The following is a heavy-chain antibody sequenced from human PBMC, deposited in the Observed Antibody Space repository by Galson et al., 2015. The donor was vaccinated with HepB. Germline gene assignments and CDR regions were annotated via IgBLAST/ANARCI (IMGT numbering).Heavy chain of an antibody. CDR3: ARAFPAIDY. V-gene: IGHV3-66*01. J-gene: IGHJ4*02. Sequence: SLRLSCAASGFTVSNNYMSWVRQAPGKGLEWVSIIYSGGSTYYADSVKGRFTISRDNSKNTLYLQMNSLRGEDTAVYYCARAFPAIDYWGQGTLVTVSS. D-gene: IGHD3-16*01. CDR1: GFTVSNNY. CDR2: IYSGGST.